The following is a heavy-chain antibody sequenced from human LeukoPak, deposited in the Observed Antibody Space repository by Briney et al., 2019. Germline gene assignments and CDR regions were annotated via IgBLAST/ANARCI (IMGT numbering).Heavy chain of an antibody. CDR2: IRYDGSNK. CDR1: GFTFSSYA. V-gene: IGHV3-30*02. D-gene: IGHD6-13*01. CDR3: AKGVISSSWYPY. J-gene: IGHJ4*02. Sequence: QAGGSLRLSCAASGFTFSSYAMSWVRQAPGKGLEWVAFIRYDGSNKYYADSVKGRFTISRDNSKNTLYLQMNSLRAEDTAVYYCAKGVISSSWYPYWGQGTLVTVSS.